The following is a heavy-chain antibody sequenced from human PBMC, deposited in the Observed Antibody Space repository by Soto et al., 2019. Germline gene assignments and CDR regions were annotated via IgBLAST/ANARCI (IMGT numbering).Heavy chain of an antibody. V-gene: IGHV1-69*06. Sequence: SVKVSCKASGGTFSSYAISWVRQAPGQGLEWMGGIIPIFGTANYAQKFQGRVTITADKSTSTAYMELSSLRSEDTAVYYCARQYCSGGSCYEVLYYYYGMDVWGQGITVTVSS. CDR2: IIPIFGTA. CDR1: GGTFSSYA. D-gene: IGHD2-15*01. CDR3: ARQYCSGGSCYEVLYYYYGMDV. J-gene: IGHJ6*02.